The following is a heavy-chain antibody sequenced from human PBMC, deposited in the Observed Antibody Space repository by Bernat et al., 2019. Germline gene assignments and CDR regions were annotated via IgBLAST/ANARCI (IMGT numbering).Heavy chain of an antibody. V-gene: IGHV3-66*01. D-gene: IGHD4-17*01. CDR1: GFTVSSNY. Sequence: EVQLVESGGGLVQPGGSLRLSCAASGFTVSSNYMSWVRQAPGKGLEWVSVIYSGGSTYYADSVKGRFTISRDNSKNTLYLQMNSLRAEDTAVYYCARDYGDYDYYYYYGMDVWGQGTTVTVSS. J-gene: IGHJ6*02. CDR2: IYSGGST. CDR3: ARDYGDYDYYYYYGMDV.